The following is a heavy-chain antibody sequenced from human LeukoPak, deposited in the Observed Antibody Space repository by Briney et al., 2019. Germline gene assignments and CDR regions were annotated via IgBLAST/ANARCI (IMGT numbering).Heavy chain of an antibody. D-gene: IGHD6-13*01. CDR3: TADGTRSGIAAPDY. V-gene: IGHV3-15*01. J-gene: IGHJ4*02. Sequence: PGGSLRLSCAASGFTFSNAWMSWVRQAPGKGLEWVGRIKSKTDGGTTDYAAPVKDRFTISREDSKNTLYLQMNSLKTEDTAVYYCTADGTRSGIAAPDYWGQGTLVTVSS. CDR2: IKSKTDGGTT. CDR1: GFTFSNAW.